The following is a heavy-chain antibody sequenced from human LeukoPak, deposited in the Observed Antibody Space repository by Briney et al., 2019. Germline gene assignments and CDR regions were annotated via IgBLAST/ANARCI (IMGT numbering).Heavy chain of an antibody. D-gene: IGHD3-3*01. CDR3: ARFCNGPGWLSGYYCAIDV. CDR1: GGSISSGGYY. J-gene: IGHJ6*02. Sequence: SETLSLTCTVSGGSISSGGYYWSWIRQHPGKGLEWIGYIYYSGSTHYNPSLESRVTVSVDKSKNRFSLDLSSVTAADTAVYYCARFCNGPGWLSGYYCAIDVWGQGTTVTVSS. CDR2: IYYSGST. V-gene: IGHV4-31*03.